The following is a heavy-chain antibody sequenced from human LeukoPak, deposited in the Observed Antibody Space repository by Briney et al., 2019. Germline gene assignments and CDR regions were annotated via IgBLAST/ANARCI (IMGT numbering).Heavy chain of an antibody. Sequence: SGTPSPTLAVSSFSLNRGSSLGWVRQSPREGVGWVGGIFHSGNSYYNPSLKSRLTMSVDTSKNQFSLKLTSVTAADTALYYCARVTYVDDMLYQYFDYWGQGILVTVSS. CDR2: IFHSGNS. J-gene: IGHJ4*02. D-gene: IGHD4-17*01. CDR1: SFSLNRGSS. V-gene: IGHV4-38-2*01. CDR3: ARVTYVDDMLYQYFDY.